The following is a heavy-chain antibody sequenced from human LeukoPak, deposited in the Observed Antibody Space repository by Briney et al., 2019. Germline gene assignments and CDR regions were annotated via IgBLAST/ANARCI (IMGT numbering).Heavy chain of an antibody. V-gene: IGHV4-4*02. CDR1: GVSITSGNW. Sequence: SGTLSLTCGVSGVSITSGNWWSWVRQPPGKGLEWIGEIYHSGSINYNPSLKSRVAISVDKSKNQFSLKLNSVTAADTAVYYCWHSGYESGLDYWGQGTLVTVSS. CDR3: WHSGYESGLDY. D-gene: IGHD5-12*01. J-gene: IGHJ4*02. CDR2: IYHSGSI.